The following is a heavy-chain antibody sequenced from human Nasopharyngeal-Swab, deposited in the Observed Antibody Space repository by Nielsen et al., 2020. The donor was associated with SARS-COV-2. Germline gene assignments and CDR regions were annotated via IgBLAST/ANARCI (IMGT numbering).Heavy chain of an antibody. J-gene: IGHJ5*02. D-gene: IGHD3-22*01. CDR3: ARQFRGYYDSSGPLSWFDP. V-gene: IGHV5-10-1*01. Sequence: VRQMPGKGLEWMGRIDPSGSYTNYSPSFQGHVTISADKSISTAYLQWSSLKASDTAMYYCARQFRGYYDSSGPLSWFDPWGQGTLVTVS. CDR2: IDPSGSYT.